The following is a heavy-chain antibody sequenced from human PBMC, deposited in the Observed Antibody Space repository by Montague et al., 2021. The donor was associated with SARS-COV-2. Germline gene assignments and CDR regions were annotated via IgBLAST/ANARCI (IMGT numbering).Heavy chain of an antibody. D-gene: IGHD5-24*01. J-gene: IGHJ5*02. CDR2: ICYNCGA. Sequence: SETLSLTCSVSGGSISGCSWSWIRQCPPPGLEWVGYICYNCGANXYPYLSSRVTISLATSKNQFYLRLSPVTPTDTAVYYCARDWAVLTRDGYNYGWFDPWGPGTLVTVSS. CDR3: ARDWAVLTRDGYNYGWFDP. V-gene: IGHV4-59*01. CDR1: GGSISGCS.